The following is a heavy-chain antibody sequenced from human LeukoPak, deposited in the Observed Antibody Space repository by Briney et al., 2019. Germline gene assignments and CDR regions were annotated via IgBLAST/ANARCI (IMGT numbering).Heavy chain of an antibody. CDR1: GGSVSSGNYY. CDR2: IYYSGST. V-gene: IGHV4-61*01. CDR3: ARIRPETYYFDF. Sequence: SETLSLTCTVSGGSVSSGNYYWSWIRQPPGKGLDWIGDIYYSGSTNYNPSLKSRLTISVDTSNNQFSLKLSSVSAADTAVYYCARIRPETYYFDFWGQGTLVTVSS. D-gene: IGHD1-14*01. J-gene: IGHJ4*02.